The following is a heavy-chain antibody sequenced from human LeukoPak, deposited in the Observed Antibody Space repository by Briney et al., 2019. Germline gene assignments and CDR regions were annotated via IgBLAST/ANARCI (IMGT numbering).Heavy chain of an antibody. D-gene: IGHD3-10*01. CDR1: GGSFSGYY. J-gene: IGHJ4*02. V-gene: IGHV4-34*01. Sequence: SETLSLTCTVYGGSFSGYYWSWIRQPPGKGLEWIGEINHSGSTNYNPSLKSRVTISVDTSKNQFSLKLSSVTAADTAVYYCARLYGSGSYYNYWGQGTLVAVSS. CDR2: INHSGST. CDR3: ARLYGSGSYYNY.